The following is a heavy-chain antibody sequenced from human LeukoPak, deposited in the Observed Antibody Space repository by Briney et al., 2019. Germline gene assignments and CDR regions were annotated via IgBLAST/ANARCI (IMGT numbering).Heavy chain of an antibody. D-gene: IGHD5-24*01. Sequence: ASVKVSCKAFGGTFSSHSISWVRQAPGQGLEWMGGIIPIFGTSNYAQRFQGRVTISADESTSTAYMELSSLRPEDTAVYYCMRGRDAYKSNTFDIWGQGTMVTVSS. V-gene: IGHV1-69*13. CDR2: IIPIFGTS. CDR1: GGTFSSHS. J-gene: IGHJ3*02. CDR3: MRGRDAYKSNTFDI.